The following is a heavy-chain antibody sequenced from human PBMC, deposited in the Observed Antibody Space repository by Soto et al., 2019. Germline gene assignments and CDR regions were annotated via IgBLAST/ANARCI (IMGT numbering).Heavy chain of an antibody. D-gene: IGHD3-22*01. CDR1: GYTFSSYY. V-gene: IGHV1-69*04. CDR3: AAEYYYGSSDPKGRID. J-gene: IGHJ4*02. CDR2: INPILGLA. Sequence: SVKVSCKASGYTFSSYYMNWVRQAPGQGLEWLGRINPILGLANYAQKFQGRVTITADKSTSTAYMELSSLRSEDTAVYYCAAEYYYGSSDPKGRIDWGQGTLVTVSS.